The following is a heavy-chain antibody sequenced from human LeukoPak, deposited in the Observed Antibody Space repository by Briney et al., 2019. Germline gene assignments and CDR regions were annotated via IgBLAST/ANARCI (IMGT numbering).Heavy chain of an antibody. CDR2: INPNSGGT. CDR3: ARVGGAEYSSSSLTNWFDP. D-gene: IGHD6-6*01. V-gene: IGHV1-2*02. CDR1: GYTFTGHY. Sequence: ASVKVSCKASGYTFTGHYMHWVRQAPGQGLEWMGWINPNSGGTNYAQKFQGRVTMTRDTSISTAYMELSRLRSDDTAVYYCARVGGAEYSSSSLTNWFDPWGQGTLVTVSS. J-gene: IGHJ5*02.